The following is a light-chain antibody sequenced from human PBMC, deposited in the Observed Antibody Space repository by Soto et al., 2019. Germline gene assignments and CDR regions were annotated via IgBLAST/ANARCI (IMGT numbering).Light chain of an antibody. CDR2: EVT. V-gene: IGLV2-23*02. CDR3: CSYRGISTFDL. J-gene: IGLJ2*01. CDR1: ASDIGSYPL. Sequence: QSALTQPASVSGSPGQSITISCTGTASDIGSYPLVSWYQQRPGKAHKLISYEVTKRPSGLSVRFSGSKSGNTASLTISGIQAEDEADYYCCSYRGISTFDLFGGGTKVTVL.